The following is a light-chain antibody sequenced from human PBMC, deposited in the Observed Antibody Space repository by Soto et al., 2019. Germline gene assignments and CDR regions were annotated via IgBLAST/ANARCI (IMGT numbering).Light chain of an antibody. J-gene: IGKJ4*01. CDR3: QQYNKWPLT. Sequence: EIVMTQSPATLSVSQGERATLSCRASESVSSNLAWYQQKPGQAPRLLIYGASTRATGIPARFSGSGSGTEFTLTISSLQSEDFAVYYGQQYNKWPLTFGGGTKVEIK. CDR2: GAS. CDR1: ESVSSN. V-gene: IGKV3-15*01.